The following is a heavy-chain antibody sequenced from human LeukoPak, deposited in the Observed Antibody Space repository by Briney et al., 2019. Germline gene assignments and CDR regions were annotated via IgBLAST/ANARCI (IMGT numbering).Heavy chain of an antibody. CDR1: GFSFSSYG. D-gene: IGHD2-15*01. CDR2: ISSSTSSE. CDR3: ARGDCSGGSCRLPDYFDY. Sequence: GGSLRLSCAASGFSFSSYGMIWVRQAPGKGLEWVSTISSSTSSEFYGDSVRGRITISRDNAKNSLYLQKNSLRAEDTAVYYCARGDCSGGSCRLPDYFDYWGQGTLVTVSS. V-gene: IGHV3-21*01. J-gene: IGHJ4*02.